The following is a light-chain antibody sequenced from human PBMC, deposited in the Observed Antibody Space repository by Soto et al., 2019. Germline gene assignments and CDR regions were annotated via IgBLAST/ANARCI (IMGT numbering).Light chain of an antibody. CDR2: KGS. CDR3: QQYNSYLWT. Sequence: DIQMTQSPSTLSASVGDRVTITCRASQSISSWLAWYQQKPGKAPKLLIYKGSSLESVVPSRFSGSGSGTEFTLTISSLQPDDFATYYCQQYNSYLWTFGQGTKVEIK. CDR1: QSISSW. V-gene: IGKV1-5*03. J-gene: IGKJ1*01.